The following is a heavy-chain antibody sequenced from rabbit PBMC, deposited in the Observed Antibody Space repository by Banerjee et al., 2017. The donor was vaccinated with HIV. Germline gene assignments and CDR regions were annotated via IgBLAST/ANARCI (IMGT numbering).Heavy chain of an antibody. V-gene: IGHV1S47*01. CDR1: GFDFNNYG. CDR3: ARGLVAGVLNL. CDR2: IYPVAGAT. Sequence: QQQLEESGGGLVKPGGTLTLTCKASGFDFNNYGVNWVRQAPGKGLEWIGCIYPVAGATDYANWVNGRFTISLDNAQNTVFLQETSLTAADTATYFCARGLVAGVLNLWGQGTLVTVS. J-gene: IGHJ4*01. D-gene: IGHD4-1*01.